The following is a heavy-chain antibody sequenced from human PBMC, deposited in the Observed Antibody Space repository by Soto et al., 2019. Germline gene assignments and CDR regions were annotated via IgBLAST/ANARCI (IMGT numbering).Heavy chain of an antibody. Sequence: PGESLKISCQGSGYSFTSYWIGWVRQMPGKGLEWMGIIYPGDSDTRYSPSFQGQVTISADKSISTAYLQWSSLKASDTAMYYCARVNDFWSGSHRVAYYYGMDVWGQGTMVTVSS. CDR1: GYSFTSYW. CDR2: IYPGDSDT. J-gene: IGHJ6*02. V-gene: IGHV5-51*01. CDR3: ARVNDFWSGSHRVAYYYGMDV. D-gene: IGHD3-3*01.